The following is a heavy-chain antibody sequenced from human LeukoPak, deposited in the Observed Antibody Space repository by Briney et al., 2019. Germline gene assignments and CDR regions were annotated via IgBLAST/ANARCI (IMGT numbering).Heavy chain of an antibody. V-gene: IGHV1-3*01. Sequence: GASVKVSCKASGYTFTSYAMHWVRQAPGQRLEWMGWINAGNGNTKYSQKFQGRVTITADESTSTAYMELSSLRSEDTAVYYCAILETTPRYYFDYWGQGTLVTVSS. CDR3: AILETTPRYYFDY. J-gene: IGHJ4*02. CDR2: INAGNGNT. D-gene: IGHD1-1*01. CDR1: GYTFTSYA.